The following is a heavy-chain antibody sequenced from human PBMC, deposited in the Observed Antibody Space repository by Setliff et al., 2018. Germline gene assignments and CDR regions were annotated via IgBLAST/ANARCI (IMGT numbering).Heavy chain of an antibody. V-gene: IGHV1-24*01. CDR3: ATNSGGNTIDAFDI. CDR1: GYTLTELS. CDR2: FDPEDGET. J-gene: IGHJ3*02. Sequence: ASVKVSCKVSGYTLTELSMHWVRQAPGKGLEWMGGFDPEDGETIYAQKFQGRVTMTEDTSTDTVYMELSSLRSEDTAVYYCATNSGGNTIDAFDIWGQGTMVTVSS. D-gene: IGHD2-15*01.